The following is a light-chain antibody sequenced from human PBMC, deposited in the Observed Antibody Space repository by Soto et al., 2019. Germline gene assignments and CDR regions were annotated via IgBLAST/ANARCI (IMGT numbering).Light chain of an antibody. CDR3: SSDTSSSTHV. J-gene: IGLJ1*01. Sequence: QSVLTQPASVSGSPGQSITISCTGTSSDVGGYNYASWYQQHPGKAPKLMIYEVSNRPSGVSNRFSGSKSGNTASLTISGLQAEDEADYYCSSDTSSSTHVFGTGTKVTVL. CDR2: EVS. V-gene: IGLV2-14*01. CDR1: SSDVGGYNY.